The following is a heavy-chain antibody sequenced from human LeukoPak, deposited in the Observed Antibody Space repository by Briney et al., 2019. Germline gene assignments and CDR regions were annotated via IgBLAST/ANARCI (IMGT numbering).Heavy chain of an antibody. D-gene: IGHD3-10*01. J-gene: IGHJ4*02. CDR3: ARGTYYYGSGPNDY. CDR1: GFTFSSYG. Sequence: GSLRLSCAASGFTFSSYGMHWIRQPPGKGLEWIGEINHSGSTNYNPSLKSRVTISVDTSKNQFSLKLSSVTAADTAVYYCARGTYYYGSGPNDYWGQGTLVTVSS. CDR2: INHSGST. V-gene: IGHV4-34*01.